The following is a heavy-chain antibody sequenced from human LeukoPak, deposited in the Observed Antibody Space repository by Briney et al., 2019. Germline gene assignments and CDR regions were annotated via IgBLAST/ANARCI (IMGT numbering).Heavy chain of an antibody. V-gene: IGHV1-18*01. CDR2: ISAYNGNT. Sequence: ASVKVSCKASGYTFTSYGISWVRQAPGQGLEWMGWISAYNGNTNYAQKPQGRVTMTTDTSTSTAYMELRSLRSDDTAVYYCAREVYGSGTYYFDYWGQGTLVTVSS. J-gene: IGHJ4*02. CDR1: GYTFTSYG. CDR3: AREVYGSGTYYFDY. D-gene: IGHD3-10*01.